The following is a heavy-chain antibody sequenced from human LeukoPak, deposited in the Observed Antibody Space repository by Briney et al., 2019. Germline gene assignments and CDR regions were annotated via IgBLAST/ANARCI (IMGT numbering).Heavy chain of an antibody. V-gene: IGHV3-30-3*02. CDR3: AKPGRYSSSWYLFDY. J-gene: IGHJ4*02. CDR2: ISYDGSNK. Sequence: QPGRSLRLSCAASGFTFSSYAMHWVRQAPGKGLEWVAVISYDGSNKYYADSVKGRFTISRDNSKNTLYLQMNSLRAEDTAVYYCAKPGRYSSSWYLFDYWGQGTLVTVSS. CDR1: GFTFSSYA. D-gene: IGHD6-13*01.